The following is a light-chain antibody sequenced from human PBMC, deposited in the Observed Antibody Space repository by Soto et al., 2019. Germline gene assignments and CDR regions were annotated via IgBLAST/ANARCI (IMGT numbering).Light chain of an antibody. Sequence: EIVLTQSPGTLSLSPGERATLSCRASQSVYSSYLAWYRQTPGQAPRLLIFGASSRATGTPDRFSGSGSGTDFTLTISRLEPEDFAVYYCQQYGSSPLTFGGGTKVEIK. J-gene: IGKJ4*01. CDR3: QQYGSSPLT. V-gene: IGKV3-20*01. CDR2: GAS. CDR1: QSVYSSY.